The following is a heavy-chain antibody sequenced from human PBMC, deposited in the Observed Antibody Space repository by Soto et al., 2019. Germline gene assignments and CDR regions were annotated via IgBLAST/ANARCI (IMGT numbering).Heavy chain of an antibody. CDR2: IGTAGDT. Sequence: GGSLRLSCAASGFTFSSYDMHWVRQATGKGLEWVSAIGTAGDTYYPGSVKGRFTISRENAKNSLYLQMNSLRAGDTAVYYCARAYKEGYSSGWADYWCQGTLVTVSS. D-gene: IGHD6-19*01. CDR1: GFTFSSYD. CDR3: ARAYKEGYSSGWADY. V-gene: IGHV3-13*01. J-gene: IGHJ4*02.